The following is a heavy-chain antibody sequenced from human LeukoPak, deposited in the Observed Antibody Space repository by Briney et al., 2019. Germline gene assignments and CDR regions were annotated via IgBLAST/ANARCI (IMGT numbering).Heavy chain of an antibody. D-gene: IGHD2-21*02. CDR3: ARVNIVVVTATSFDY. J-gene: IGHJ4*02. V-gene: IGHV1-18*01. CDR1: GYTFTNYG. CDR2: ISTYNGNT. Sequence: ASVKVSCKASGYTFTNYGISWVRQAPGQGLEWMGWISTYNGNTNYAQKLQGRVTMTTDTSTSTAYMELRSLRSDDTAVYYCARVNIVVVTATSFDYWGQGTLVTVSS.